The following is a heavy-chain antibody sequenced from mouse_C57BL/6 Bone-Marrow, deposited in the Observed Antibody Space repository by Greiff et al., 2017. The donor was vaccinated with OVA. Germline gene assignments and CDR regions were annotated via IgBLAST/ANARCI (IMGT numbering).Heavy chain of an antibody. V-gene: IGHV1-50*01. J-gene: IGHJ2*01. CDR3: AKDGVFYYFDY. CDR1: GYTFTSYW. Sequence: VQLQQPGAELVKPGASVKLSCKASGYTFTSYWMQWVKQRPGQGLEWIGEIDPSDSYTNYNQKFKGKATLTVDTSSSTAYMQLSSLTSEDSAVYYYAKDGVFYYFDYWGQGTTLTVSS. CDR2: IDPSDSYT.